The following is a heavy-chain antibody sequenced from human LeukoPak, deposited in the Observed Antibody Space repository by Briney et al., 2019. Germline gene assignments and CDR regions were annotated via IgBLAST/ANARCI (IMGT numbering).Heavy chain of an antibody. J-gene: IGHJ4*02. V-gene: IGHV3-23*01. CDR1: GFIFSNYA. CDR2: VNGSGDTT. Sequence: GGSLRLSCAASGFIFSNYAMSWVRQAPGKGPEWVSVVNGSGDTTYYADSVKGRLTISRDNSKNTMYLQMNSLRAEDTAVYYCAKDLRAVAGRGPFDYWGQGTLVTVSS. D-gene: IGHD6-19*01. CDR3: AKDLRAVAGRGPFDY.